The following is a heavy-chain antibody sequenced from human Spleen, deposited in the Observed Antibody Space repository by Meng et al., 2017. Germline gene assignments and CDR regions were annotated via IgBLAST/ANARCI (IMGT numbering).Heavy chain of an antibody. V-gene: IGHV3-15*01. J-gene: IGHJ4*02. CDR1: GFTFDDYG. Sequence: GESLKISCAASGFTFDDYGMSWVRQAPGKGLEWVGRIKRKTDGGTPDYAAPVKGRFTISRVDSKNTLYLEMNSLKTEDTAVYYCTTSIVGPSTIDYWGQGTLVTVSS. CDR3: TTSIVGPSTIDY. CDR2: IKRKTDGGTP. D-gene: IGHD1-26*01.